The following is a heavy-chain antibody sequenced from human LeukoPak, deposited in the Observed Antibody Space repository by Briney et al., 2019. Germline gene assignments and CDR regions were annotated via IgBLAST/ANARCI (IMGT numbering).Heavy chain of an antibody. CDR1: GYTFTSYG. Sequence: ASVKVSCKASGYTFTSYGISWVRQAPGQGLEWMGWISAYNGNTNYAQKLQGRVTMTTDTSTSTAYMELRSLRSDDTAVYYCARVEYCGGDCPRGDFGYWGQGTLVTVSS. D-gene: IGHD2-21*01. V-gene: IGHV1-18*01. CDR2: ISAYNGNT. J-gene: IGHJ4*02. CDR3: ARVEYCGGDCPRGDFGY.